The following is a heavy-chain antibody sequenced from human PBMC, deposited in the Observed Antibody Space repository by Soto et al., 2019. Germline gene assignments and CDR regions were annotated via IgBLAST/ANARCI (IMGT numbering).Heavy chain of an antibody. D-gene: IGHD6-13*01. CDR2: IIPIFETA. CDR3: AASDSSSWQHDY. CDR1: GDSFSSYA. V-gene: IGHV1-69*01. J-gene: IGHJ4*02. Sequence: QVQLVQSGAELKKPGSSVRVSCKISGDSFSSYAISWVRQAPGEGLEWVGGIIPIFETANYAQKFQGSVTITAVESTTTAYMEVTRLRPEDTAIFYCAASDSSSWQHDYCGQGTLITVSS.